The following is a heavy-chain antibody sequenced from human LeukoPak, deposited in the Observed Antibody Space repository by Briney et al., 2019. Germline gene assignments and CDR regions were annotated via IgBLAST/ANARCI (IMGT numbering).Heavy chain of an antibody. D-gene: IGHD1-26*01. V-gene: IGHV3-30*04. CDR1: GFTFSSYA. CDR3: AREKPIVGATTRWFDP. J-gene: IGHJ5*02. CDR2: ISYDGSNK. Sequence: GGSLRLSCAASGFTFSSYAMHWVRQAPGKGLEWVAVISYDGSNKYYADSVKGRFTISRDNAKNSLYLQMNSLRAEDTAVYYCAREKPIVGATTRWFDPWGQGTLVTVSS.